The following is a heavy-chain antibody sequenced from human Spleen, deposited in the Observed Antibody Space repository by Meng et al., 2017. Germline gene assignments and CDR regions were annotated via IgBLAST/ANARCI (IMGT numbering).Heavy chain of an antibody. CDR1: GYTFTDYY. CDR3: ARDEDISAAGKLFGDY. D-gene: IGHD6-13*01. CDR2: INPKSGDT. Sequence: QVQLVQSGAEVKRPGASVKVSCKASGYTFTDYYMHWVRQAPGQGLEWMGRINPKSGDTHYAQKFQARVTMTGDTSISTAYMDLSGLRSDDTAVYYCARDEDISAAGKLFGDYWGQGTLVTVSS. V-gene: IGHV1-2*06. J-gene: IGHJ4*02.